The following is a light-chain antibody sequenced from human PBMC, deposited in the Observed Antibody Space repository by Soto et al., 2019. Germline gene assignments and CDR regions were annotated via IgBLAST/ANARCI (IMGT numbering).Light chain of an antibody. Sequence: EIVMTQSPVILSVSPGERATLSCRASQNININLAWYQQRPGQAPRVLIYGASSRASGIPDRFSGSGSGTDFTLTINRLEPDDFAFYYCQQYKDWPPLTSGGGTRVDMK. CDR1: QNININ. CDR2: GAS. CDR3: QQYKDWPPLT. J-gene: IGKJ4*01. V-gene: IGKV3D-15*01.